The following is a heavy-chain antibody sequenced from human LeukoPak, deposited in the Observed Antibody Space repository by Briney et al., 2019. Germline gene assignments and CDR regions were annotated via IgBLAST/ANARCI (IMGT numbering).Heavy chain of an antibody. CDR2: IYTSGST. D-gene: IGHD6-19*01. J-gene: IGHJ3*02. CDR1: GGSISSYY. Sequence: SETLSLTCTVSGGSISSYYWSWIRQPAGKGLEWIGRIYTSGSTNYNPSLKSRVTMSVDTSKNQFSLKLSSVTAADTAVYYCARDSQSAWYTAYDIWGQGAIVTISS. CDR3: ARDSQSAWYTAYDI. V-gene: IGHV4-4*07.